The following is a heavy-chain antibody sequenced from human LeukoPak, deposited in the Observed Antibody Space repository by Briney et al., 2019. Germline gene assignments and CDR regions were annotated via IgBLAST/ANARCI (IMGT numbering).Heavy chain of an antibody. CDR2: ISSSSNTK. V-gene: IGHV3-48*01. J-gene: IGHJ4*02. CDR1: GFIFSSHS. Sequence: GGSLRLSCAASGFIFSSHSMNLVRQAPGKGLEWVSYISSSSNTKYYADSVMGRFTVSRDNAKNSLYLQVNSLRAEDTAVYFCARATGWDLLVPFDYWGQGTLVTVSS. D-gene: IGHD1-26*01. CDR3: ARATGWDLLVPFDY.